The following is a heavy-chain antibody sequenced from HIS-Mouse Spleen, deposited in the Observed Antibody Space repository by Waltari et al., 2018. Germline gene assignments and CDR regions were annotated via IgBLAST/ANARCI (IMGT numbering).Heavy chain of an antibody. CDR3: ARIAEGYSSGWYAFDY. D-gene: IGHD6-19*01. CDR1: GFSLSTSGMC. V-gene: IGHV2-70*15. CDR2: IDWDDDK. Sequence: QVTLRESGHALVKPTQTHTLTCTFSGFSLSTSGMCVSWIRKPPGKAREWLASIDWDDDKYYSTSLKTRLTISKDTSKNQVVLTMTNMDPVDTATYYCARIAEGYSSGWYAFDYWGQGTLVTVSS. J-gene: IGHJ4*02.